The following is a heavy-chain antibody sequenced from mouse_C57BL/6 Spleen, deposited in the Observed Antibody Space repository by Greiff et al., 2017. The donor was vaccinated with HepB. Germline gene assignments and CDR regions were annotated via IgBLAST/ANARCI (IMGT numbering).Heavy chain of an antibody. J-gene: IGHJ2*01. CDR1: GFTFSDYG. V-gene: IGHV5-17*01. D-gene: IGHD1-1*01. Sequence: DVKLVESGGGLVKPGGSLKLSCAASGFTFSDYGMHWVRQAPEKGLEWVAYISSGSSTIYYADTVKGRFTISRDNAKNTLFLQMTSLRSEDTAMYYCARGAVVATRFDYWGQGTTLTVSS. CDR3: ARGAVVATRFDY. CDR2: ISSGSSTI.